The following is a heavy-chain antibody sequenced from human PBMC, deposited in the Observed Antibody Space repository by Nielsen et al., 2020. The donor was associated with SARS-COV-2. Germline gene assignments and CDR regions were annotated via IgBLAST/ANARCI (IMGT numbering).Heavy chain of an antibody. CDR2: ISGSGGST. CDR1: GFTFSSYA. CDR3: AKDRNGSYYYYYGMDV. V-gene: IGHV3-23*01. D-gene: IGHD1-26*01. J-gene: IGHJ6*04. Sequence: GESLKISCAASGFTFSSYAMSWVRQAPGKGLEWVSAISGSGGSTYYADSVKGRFTISRDNSKNTLYLQMNSLRAEDTAVYYCAKDRNGSYYYYYGMDVWGKGTTVTVSS.